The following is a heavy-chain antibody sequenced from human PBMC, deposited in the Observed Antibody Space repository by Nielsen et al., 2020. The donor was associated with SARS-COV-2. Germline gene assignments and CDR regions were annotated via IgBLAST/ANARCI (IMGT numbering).Heavy chain of an antibody. D-gene: IGHD3-22*01. Sequence: WIRQPPGKGLEWVSFIRSKTYGETTEYAASVKGRFTISRDDSKSIAYLQMNSLKTEDTAVYYCAGGHYDASGWDSWGQGALVTVSS. J-gene: IGHJ5*01. V-gene: IGHV3-49*02. CDR3: AGGHYDASGWDS. CDR2: IRSKTYGETT.